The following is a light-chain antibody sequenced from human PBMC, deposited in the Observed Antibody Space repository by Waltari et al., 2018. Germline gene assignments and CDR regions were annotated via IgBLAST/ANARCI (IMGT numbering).Light chain of an antibody. CDR2: WAS. Sequence: DIVMTQSPDSLAVSLGERATIHCKSSQSVLYTSNNKNYLAWYQQKPGQAPKLLISWASTRESGVPERFSGSGSGTDFTLTISGLQAEDVAVYYCHQYYSTPRTFGQGTKVEIK. J-gene: IGKJ1*01. CDR3: HQYYSTPRT. V-gene: IGKV4-1*01. CDR1: QSVLYTSNNKNY.